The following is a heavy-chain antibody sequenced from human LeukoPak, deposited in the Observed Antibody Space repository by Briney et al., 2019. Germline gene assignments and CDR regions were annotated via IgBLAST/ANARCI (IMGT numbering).Heavy chain of an antibody. D-gene: IGHD5-24*01. CDR3: AREVTRWLQEIHY. CDR1: GYTFTSYG. J-gene: IGHJ4*02. Sequence: ASVKVSCKASGYTFTSYGISWVRQAPGQGLEWMGWISAKNGNTNYAQKFQGRVTMTRDTSISTAYMELSRLRSDDTAVYYCAREVTRWLQEIHYWGQGTLVTVSS. V-gene: IGHV1-18*01. CDR2: ISAKNGNT.